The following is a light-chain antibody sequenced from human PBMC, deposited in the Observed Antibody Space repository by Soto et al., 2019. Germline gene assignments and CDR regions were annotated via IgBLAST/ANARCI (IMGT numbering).Light chain of an antibody. V-gene: IGKV3-15*01. J-gene: IGKJ1*01. CDR1: QSVSSN. CDR3: QQYNYWWT. Sequence: EIVMTQSPATLSVSPGERATLSCRASQSVSSNLAWYQQKPGQAPRLLIYGASTRATGIPARFSGSGFGTEFTLTINSLQSEDFAVYYCQQYNYWWTFGQGTKV. CDR2: GAS.